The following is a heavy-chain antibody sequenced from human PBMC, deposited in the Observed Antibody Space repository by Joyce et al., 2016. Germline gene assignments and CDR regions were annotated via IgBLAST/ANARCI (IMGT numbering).Heavy chain of an antibody. Sequence: EVQLVESGGGLVKPGGSLRLSGDACGFTFSSYSMSWVRQGPGKGLGWVSSLSSSSSYIKYTDSVKGRFTISRDNAKNSLYLQMNSLRVEDTAVYYCARSSYTNGIFDYWGQGTLVTVSS. CDR2: LSSSSSYI. J-gene: IGHJ4*02. V-gene: IGHV3-21*01. CDR3: ARSSYTNGIFDY. D-gene: IGHD2-8*01. CDR1: GFTFSSYS.